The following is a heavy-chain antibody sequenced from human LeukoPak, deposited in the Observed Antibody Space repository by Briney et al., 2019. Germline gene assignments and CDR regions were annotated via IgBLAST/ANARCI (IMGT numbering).Heavy chain of an antibody. J-gene: IGHJ4*02. Sequence: GGSLRLSCAASGFIVNTNYMSWVRQAPGRGLEWVSFIYADGNTYYADSVKGRFTISRDISNNAVFLQMNSLRAQDTAVYYCARDSYGDANFDTWGQGTLVTVSS. CDR2: IYADGNT. CDR3: ARDSYGDANFDT. V-gene: IGHV3-53*01. CDR1: GFIVNTNY. D-gene: IGHD4-17*01.